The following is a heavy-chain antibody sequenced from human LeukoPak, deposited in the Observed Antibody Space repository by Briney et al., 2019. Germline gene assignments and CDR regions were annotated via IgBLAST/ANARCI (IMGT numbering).Heavy chain of an antibody. CDR1: GYTFTGYY. CDR2: INPNSGGT. J-gene: IGHJ2*01. Sequence: VASVKVSCKASGYTFTGYYIHWVRQAPGQGLEWMGWINPNSGGTNYAQKFQGRVTMTRDTSISTAYMELSRLRSDDTAVYYCAREAVAGNWYFDLWGRGTLVTVSS. D-gene: IGHD6-19*01. V-gene: IGHV1-2*02. CDR3: AREAVAGNWYFDL.